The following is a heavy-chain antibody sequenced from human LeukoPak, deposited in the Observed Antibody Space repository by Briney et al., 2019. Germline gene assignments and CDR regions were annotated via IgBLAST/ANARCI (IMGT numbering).Heavy chain of an antibody. V-gene: IGHV4-34*01. D-gene: IGHD3-10*01. CDR3: ARLRGPTYYYGSGSYYNARISYYYYGMDV. CDR1: GGSFSGYY. J-gene: IGHJ6*02. CDR2: INHSGST. Sequence: PSETLSLTCAVYGGSFSGYYWSWIRQPPGKGLEWIGEINHSGSTNYNPSLKSRVTISVDMSKNQFSLKLSSVTAADTAVYYCARLRGPTYYYGSGSYYNARISYYYYGMDVWGQGTTVTVSS.